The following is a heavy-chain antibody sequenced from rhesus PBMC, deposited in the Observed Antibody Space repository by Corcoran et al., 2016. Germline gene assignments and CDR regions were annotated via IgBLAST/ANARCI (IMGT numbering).Heavy chain of an antibody. CDR1: GFTFSSYG. Sequence: VESGGGLVQPGGSLRLSCAASGFTFSSYGMSWVRQAPGKGLEWVSYISSGGGSTYYADSVKGRFTISRDNSKNTLSLQMNSLRSEDTAVYYCARGITAGTVLIDAFDFWGQGLRVTVSS. CDR2: ISSGGGST. D-gene: IGHD5-24*01. V-gene: IGHV3S5*01. CDR3: ARGITAGTVLIDAFDF. J-gene: IGHJ3*01.